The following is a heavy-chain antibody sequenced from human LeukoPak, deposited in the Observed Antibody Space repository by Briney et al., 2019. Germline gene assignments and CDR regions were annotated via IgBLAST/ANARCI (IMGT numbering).Heavy chain of an antibody. CDR3: AKDRPYGSGSYPDY. CDR2: ISSSSSYI. J-gene: IGHJ4*02. Sequence: GGSLRLSCAASGFTFSSYSMNWVRQAPGKGLEWVSSISSSSSYIYYADSVKGRFTISRDNAKNSLYLQMNSLRAEDTAVYYCAKDRPYGSGSYPDYWGQGTLVTVSS. CDR1: GFTFSSYS. V-gene: IGHV3-21*01. D-gene: IGHD3-10*01.